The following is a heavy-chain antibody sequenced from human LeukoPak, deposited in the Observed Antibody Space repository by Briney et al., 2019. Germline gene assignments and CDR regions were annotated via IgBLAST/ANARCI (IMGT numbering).Heavy chain of an antibody. CDR1: GFAFSVYA. V-gene: IGHV4-34*10. CDR2: VHLDGRT. D-gene: IGHD6-25*01. J-gene: IGHJ4*02. Sequence: PGGSLRLSCSASGFAFSVYAMSWFRQPPGKGLEWIGEVHLDGRTNYNPSLKSRLVMSADLPENHISLKLTSVTAADTAVYYCAREGGFYRPLDYSGQGTLVTVSS. CDR3: AREGGFYRPLDY.